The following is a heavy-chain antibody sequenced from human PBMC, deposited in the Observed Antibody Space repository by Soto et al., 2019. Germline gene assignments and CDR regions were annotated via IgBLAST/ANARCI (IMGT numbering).Heavy chain of an antibody. V-gene: IGHV3-23*01. CDR1: GFTFINYA. J-gene: IGHJ4*02. D-gene: IGHD1-1*01. Sequence: GGSLRLSCAASGFTFINYAKSWVRQAPGKGLEWVSSISGSGGSTYYADSVKGRFTISRDNSKNTLYLQMTSLRAEDTAVYYCAKERTGGGWNAHPLDYWGQGTLVTVSS. CDR2: ISGSGGST. CDR3: AKERTGGGWNAHPLDY.